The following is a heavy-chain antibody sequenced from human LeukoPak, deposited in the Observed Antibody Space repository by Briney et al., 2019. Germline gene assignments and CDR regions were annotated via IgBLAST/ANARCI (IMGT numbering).Heavy chain of an antibody. CDR1: GDTFSSHE. CDR3: ARVPGSSGWNYYFDY. D-gene: IGHD6-19*01. CDR2: ISSSGSTV. J-gene: IGHJ4*02. V-gene: IGHV3-48*03. Sequence: PGGSLRLSCAASGDTFSSHEVNWVRQAPGKGLEWVSYISSSGSTVHYADSVKGRFTISRDNTKNSLYLQMNSLRAEDTAVYYCARVPGSSGWNYYFDYWGQGTLVTVSS.